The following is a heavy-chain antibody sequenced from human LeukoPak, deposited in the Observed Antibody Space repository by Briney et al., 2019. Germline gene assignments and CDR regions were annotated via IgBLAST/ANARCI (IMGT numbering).Heavy chain of an antibody. Sequence: SVKVSCKASGGTFSSYAISWVRQAPGQGLEWMGGIIPIFGTANYAQKFQGRVTITADESTSTAYMELSSLRSEDTAVYYCARDWSRDDFWSGYYMDVWGKGTTVTVSS. J-gene: IGHJ6*03. CDR2: IIPIFGTA. CDR1: GGTFSSYA. V-gene: IGHV1-69*01. CDR3: ARDWSRDDFWSGYYMDV. D-gene: IGHD3-3*01.